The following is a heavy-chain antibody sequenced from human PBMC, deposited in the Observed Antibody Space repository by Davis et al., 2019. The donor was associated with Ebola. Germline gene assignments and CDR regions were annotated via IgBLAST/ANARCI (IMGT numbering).Heavy chain of an antibody. CDR3: ARYPPLRFLEWLPKRYGMDV. CDR2: IYHSGST. Sequence: MPSETLSLTCTVSGGSLSSGSYSWNWIRQPPGKGLEWIGYIYHSGSTYYNPSLKSRVTISVDTSKNQFSLKLSSVTAADTAVYYCARYPPLRFLEWLPKRYGMDVWGKGTTVTVSS. CDR1: GGSLSSGSYS. V-gene: IGHV4-30-2*01. D-gene: IGHD3-3*01. J-gene: IGHJ6*04.